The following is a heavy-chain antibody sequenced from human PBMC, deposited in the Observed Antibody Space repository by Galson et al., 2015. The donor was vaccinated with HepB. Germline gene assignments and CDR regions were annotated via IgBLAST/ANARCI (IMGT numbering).Heavy chain of an antibody. CDR1: GGTFSSYA. CDR2: IIPIFGTA. CDR3: ASSTSGYYEYFDY. D-gene: IGHD3-22*01. Sequence: SVKVSCKASGGTFSSYAISWVRQAPGQGLEWMGGIIPIFGTANYAQKFQGRVTITADESTSTAYMGLSSLRSEDTAVYYCASSTSGYYEYFDYWGQGTLVTVSS. J-gene: IGHJ4*02. V-gene: IGHV1-69*13.